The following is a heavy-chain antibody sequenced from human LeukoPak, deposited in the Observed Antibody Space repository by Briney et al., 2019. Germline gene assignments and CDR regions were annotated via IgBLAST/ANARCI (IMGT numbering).Heavy chain of an antibody. CDR1: TGSTSSIY. Sequence: PSETLSLTCTVATGSTSSIYCSWIRQPPGKGREWIAYIFYSESTNYNPSLETRVTMSVATAKPQCSLKLRSVTAADTAVFYGARETYHYGMDVWGQGTTVTVSS. CDR3: ARETYHYGMDV. J-gene: IGHJ6*02. V-gene: IGHV4-59*01. CDR2: IFYSEST.